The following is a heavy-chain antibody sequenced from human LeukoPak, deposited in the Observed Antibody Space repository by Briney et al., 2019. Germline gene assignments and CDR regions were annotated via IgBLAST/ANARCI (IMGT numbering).Heavy chain of an antibody. D-gene: IGHD3-9*01. V-gene: IGHV1-69*06. CDR1: GGTFSSYA. Sequence: GSSVKVSCKASGGTFSSYAISWVRQAPGQGLEWMGGIIPIFSTANYAQKFQGRVTITADKSTSTAYMELSSLRSEDSAVYYCARGDILTGYYVMGFDYWGQGTLVTVSS. CDR2: IIPIFSTA. J-gene: IGHJ4*02. CDR3: ARGDILTGYYVMGFDY.